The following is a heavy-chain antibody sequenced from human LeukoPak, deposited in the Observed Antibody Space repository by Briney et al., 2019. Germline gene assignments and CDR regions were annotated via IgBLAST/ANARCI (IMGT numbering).Heavy chain of an antibody. CDR3: TRESLTGPNAFDI. CDR1: GYTFTDHY. V-gene: IGHV1-2*02. Sequence: ASVKVSCKASGYTFTDHYLHWVRQAPGQGLEWMGWINPNSGGTNYAQKFQGRVTMTRDTSISTAYMELSRLRSDDTAVYYCTRESLTGPNAFDIWGQGTMVTVSS. D-gene: IGHD3-9*01. CDR2: INPNSGGT. J-gene: IGHJ3*02.